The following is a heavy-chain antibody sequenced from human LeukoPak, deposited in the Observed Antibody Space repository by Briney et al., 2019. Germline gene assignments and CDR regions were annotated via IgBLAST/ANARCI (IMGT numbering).Heavy chain of an antibody. D-gene: IGHD3-10*01. CDR1: GFTFSSYG. Sequence: GGSLRLSCAASGFTFSSYGMHWVRQAPGKGLEWVAVISYDGSNKYYADSVKGRFTISRDNSKNTLYLQMNSLRAEDTAVYYCAKDRDSGSYYGSDYWGQGTLVTVSS. CDR3: AKDRDSGSYYGSDY. J-gene: IGHJ4*02. V-gene: IGHV3-30*18. CDR2: ISYDGSNK.